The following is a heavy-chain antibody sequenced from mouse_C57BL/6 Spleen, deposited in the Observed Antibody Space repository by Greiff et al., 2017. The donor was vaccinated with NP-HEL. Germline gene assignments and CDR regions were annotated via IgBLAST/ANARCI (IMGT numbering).Heavy chain of an antibody. CDR2: IDPETGGT. V-gene: IGHV1-15*01. CDR1: GYTFTDYE. D-gene: IGHD2-1*01. J-gene: IGHJ3*01. Sequence: QVQLKESGAELVRPGASVTLSCKASGYTFTDYEMHWVKQTPVHGLEWIGAIDPETGGTAYNQKFKGKAILTADKSSSTAYMELRSLTSEDSAVYYCTRCLLWSFAYWGQGTLVTVSA. CDR3: TRCLLWSFAY.